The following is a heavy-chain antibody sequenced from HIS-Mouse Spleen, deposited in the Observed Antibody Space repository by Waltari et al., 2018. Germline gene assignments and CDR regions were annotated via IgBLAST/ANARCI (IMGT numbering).Heavy chain of an antibody. V-gene: IGHV3-21*01. CDR2: ISSSSSYI. CDR3: ARTRVKNCGGDCYRESDAFDI. D-gene: IGHD2-21*02. CDR1: GFTFSSYS. J-gene: IGHJ3*02. Sequence: EVQLVESGGGLVKPGGSLRLSCAASGFTFSSYSMNWVRQAPGKGLEWVSSISSSSSYIYYADAVKGRFTISRDNAKNSLYLQMNSLRAEDTAVYYCARTRVKNCGGDCYRESDAFDIWGQGTMVTVSS.